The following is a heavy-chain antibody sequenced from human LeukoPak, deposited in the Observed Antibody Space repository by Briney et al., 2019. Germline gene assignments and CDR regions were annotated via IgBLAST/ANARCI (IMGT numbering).Heavy chain of an antibody. J-gene: IGHJ4*02. V-gene: IGHV3-23*01. Sequence: GGSLRLSCAASGFTFSSYAMSWVRQAPGRGLEWVSAISGSGGSTYYADSVKGRFTISRDNSKNTLYLQINSLRAEDTAVYYCAKVYSSDYFDYWGQGTLVTVSS. CDR1: GFTFSSYA. CDR2: ISGSGGST. CDR3: AKVYSSDYFDY. D-gene: IGHD6-19*01.